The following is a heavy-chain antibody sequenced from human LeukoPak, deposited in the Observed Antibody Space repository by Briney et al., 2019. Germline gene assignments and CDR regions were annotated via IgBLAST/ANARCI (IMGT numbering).Heavy chain of an antibody. V-gene: IGHV3-30*14. CDR2: ISYDGSNK. CDR3: ETGGIYLFDN. Sequence: GGSLRLSCAASGFTFSSYAMHWVRQAPGKGLEWVAVISYDGSNKYYADSVKGRFTISRDNAKNTLYLQITSLRAEDTAVYYCETGGIYLFDNWGQGPLVPVSS. D-gene: IGHD3-16*01. CDR1: GFTFSSYA. J-gene: IGHJ4*02.